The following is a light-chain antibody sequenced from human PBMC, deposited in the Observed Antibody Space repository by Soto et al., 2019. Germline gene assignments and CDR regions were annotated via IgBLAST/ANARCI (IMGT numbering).Light chain of an antibody. CDR3: QQYGDSPAT. V-gene: IGKV3-20*01. CDR1: QSVSSSY. J-gene: IGKJ3*01. CDR2: GAF. Sequence: IVLTQSPGTLSLSPWERATLSCRASQSVSSSYLAWYQQKPGQAPRLLIYGAFNRATGIPDRFSGSGSGTDFTLTFSRLEPEDFAVYYCQQYGDSPATFGPGTKVDIK.